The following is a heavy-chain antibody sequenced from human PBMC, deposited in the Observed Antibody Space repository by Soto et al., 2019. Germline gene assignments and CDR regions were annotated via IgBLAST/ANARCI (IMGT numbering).Heavy chain of an antibody. D-gene: IGHD3-16*02. J-gene: IGHJ4*02. CDR2: ISESSDTI. CDR3: ARDKMGELSIADY. Sequence: EVQLVESGGGLVQPGGSLRLSCTASGFTFSDYSMDWVRQTPGKGLEWLSYISESSDTIYYADSVKGRFTISRDNAKNSQFLQMSSLRGEDTAVYYCARDKMGELSIADYWGQGTPVTVSS. CDR1: GFTFSDYS. V-gene: IGHV3-48*01.